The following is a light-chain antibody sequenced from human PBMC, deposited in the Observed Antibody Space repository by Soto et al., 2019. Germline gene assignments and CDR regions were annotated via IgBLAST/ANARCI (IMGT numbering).Light chain of an antibody. CDR3: QQYGSSSFT. J-gene: IGKJ3*01. V-gene: IGKV3-20*01. CDR1: QSVSSSY. CDR2: GAS. Sequence: EIVLTQSPGTLSLSPGERATLSCRASQSVSSSYLAWYQQKPGQAPRLLIYGASSRATGIPDRFSGSGSGTDFNLSISRLEPEEFAAYYCQQYGSSSFTFGPGTKVDIK.